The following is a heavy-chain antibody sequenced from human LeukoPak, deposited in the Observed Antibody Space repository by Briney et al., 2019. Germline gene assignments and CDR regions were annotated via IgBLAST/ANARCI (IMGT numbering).Heavy chain of an antibody. Sequence: ASVKVSCKASGYTLTSYYLHWVRQAPGQGLEWMAIINPSGDTTSHAQKFQGRVTMTKDTSTSAVHMELSSLRSEDTAVYYCARGSSYINPPDYWGQGTLVTVSS. CDR2: INPSGDTT. CDR1: GYTLTSYY. CDR3: ARGSSYINPPDY. D-gene: IGHD4-11*01. J-gene: IGHJ4*02. V-gene: IGHV1-46*01.